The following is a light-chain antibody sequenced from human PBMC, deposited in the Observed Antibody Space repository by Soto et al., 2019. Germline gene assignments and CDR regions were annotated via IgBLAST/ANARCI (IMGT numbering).Light chain of an antibody. CDR3: LQHSIYPLT. J-gene: IGKJ4*01. Sequence: DIQMTQSPSSLAASLGDRVTITCRASQVIRNDLSWYQQKPGKAPKRLIYAASSLQSGVPSRFRGSGSGTEFTLTISSLQPEDFATYYCLQHSIYPLTFGGGTKVDIK. V-gene: IGKV1-17*01. CDR2: AAS. CDR1: QVIRND.